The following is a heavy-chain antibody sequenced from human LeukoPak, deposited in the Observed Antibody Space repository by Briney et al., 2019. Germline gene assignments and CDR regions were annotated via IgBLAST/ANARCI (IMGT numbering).Heavy chain of an antibody. Sequence: ASVKASCKASGYTFTSYYVHWVRQAPGQGLEWMGMINPSTSSTSYAQKFQGRVTMTRDTSTSTVYMELSSLRSEDTAVYYCARDQHYQLPFDYWGRGTLVTVSS. CDR1: GYTFTSYY. V-gene: IGHV1-46*01. CDR3: ARDQHYQLPFDY. CDR2: INPSTSST. D-gene: IGHD2-2*01. J-gene: IGHJ4*02.